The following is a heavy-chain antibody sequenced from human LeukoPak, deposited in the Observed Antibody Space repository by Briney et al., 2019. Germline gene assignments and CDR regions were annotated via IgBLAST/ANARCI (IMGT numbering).Heavy chain of an antibody. CDR3: AKDSQSSYDILTGYSL. V-gene: IGHV3-9*01. J-gene: IGHJ4*02. D-gene: IGHD3-9*01. CDR2: ISWNSGSI. Sequence: PGRSLRLSCAASGFTFDDYAMHWVRQAPGKGLEWVSGISWNSGSIGYADSVKGRFTISRDNAKNSLYLQMNSLRAEDTALYYCAKDSQSSYDILTGYSLWGQGTLVTVSS. CDR1: GFTFDDYA.